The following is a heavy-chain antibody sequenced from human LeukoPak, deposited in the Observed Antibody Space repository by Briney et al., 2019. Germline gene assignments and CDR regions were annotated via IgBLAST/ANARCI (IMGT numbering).Heavy chain of an antibody. D-gene: IGHD1-26*01. CDR3: ARGFLRQGPGAELAFDI. Sequence: ASVKVSCKASGYTFTSYGISWVRQAPGQGLEWMGWISAYNGNTNYAQKLQGRVTMTTDTSTSTAYMELRSLRSDDTAVYYCARGFLRQGPGAELAFDIWGQGTMVTVSS. CDR2: ISAYNGNT. V-gene: IGHV1-18*01. J-gene: IGHJ3*02. CDR1: GYTFTSYG.